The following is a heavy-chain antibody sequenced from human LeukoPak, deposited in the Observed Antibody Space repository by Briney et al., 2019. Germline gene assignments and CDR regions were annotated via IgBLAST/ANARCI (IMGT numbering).Heavy chain of an antibody. CDR1: GGSITGYY. V-gene: IGHV4-4*07. Sequence: SETLSPNCTVSGGSITGYYWTWIRQPAGKGLEWIQRIYSGGSTNYNPPLKSRVTMSVDTSKNQFSLKLSSVTAADTAVYYCATGRDADSARGYYDMDVWGQGTTVTVSS. CDR2: IYSGGST. CDR3: ATGRDADSARGYYDMDV. J-gene: IGHJ6*02. D-gene: IGHD5-24*01.